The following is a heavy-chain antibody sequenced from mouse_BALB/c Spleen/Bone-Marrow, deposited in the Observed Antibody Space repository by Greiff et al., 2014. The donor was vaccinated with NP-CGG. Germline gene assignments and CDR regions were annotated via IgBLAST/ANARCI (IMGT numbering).Heavy chain of an antibody. D-gene: IGHD2-10*02. CDR3: ARSGERYGAMDY. Sequence: EVMLVESGGGLVKPGESLKLSCAASGFTFSDYYMYWVRQTPEKRLEWVATISDGGGYTYYPDSVWGRFTISRDNAKNNLYLQMSSLKSEDTAMYYCARSGERYGAMDYWGQGTSVTVFS. CDR1: GFTFSDYY. V-gene: IGHV5-4*02. J-gene: IGHJ4*01. CDR2: ISDGGGYT.